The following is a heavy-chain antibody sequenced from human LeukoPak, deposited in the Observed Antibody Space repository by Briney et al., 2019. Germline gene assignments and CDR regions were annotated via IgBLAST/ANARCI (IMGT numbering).Heavy chain of an antibody. J-gene: IGHJ6*02. V-gene: IGHV3-48*03. CDR2: ISSSGIAI. Sequence: GGSLRLSCGASGFTFSSYEMNWVRQAPGKGLEWVSYISSSGIAIYYADSVKGRLTISRDNAKNSLYLQMNSLRAEDTAVYYCARRRTIVVVPAAPYGMDVWGQGTTVTVSS. CDR1: GFTFSSYE. CDR3: ARRRTIVVVPAAPYGMDV. D-gene: IGHD2-2*01.